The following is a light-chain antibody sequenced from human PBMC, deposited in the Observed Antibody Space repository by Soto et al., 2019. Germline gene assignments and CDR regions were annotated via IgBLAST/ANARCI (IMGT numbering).Light chain of an antibody. CDR2: EAY. CDR3: QQYNGYWT. CDR1: QSISGS. V-gene: IGKV1-5*03. Sequence: DIQMTQSPSTLSASVGDRVTITCRASQSISGSLAWYQQKPGKAPRLLIYEAYNLKSGVPSRFSGSGSGTEYTLTISSLQPDDFASYYCQQYNGYWTFGQGTKVEIK. J-gene: IGKJ1*01.